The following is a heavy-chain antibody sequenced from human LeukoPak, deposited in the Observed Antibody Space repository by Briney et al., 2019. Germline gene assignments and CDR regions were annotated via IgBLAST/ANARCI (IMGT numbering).Heavy chain of an antibody. CDR3: AREGVVVRNWFDP. Sequence: GGSLRLSCVGSGFIFNEYSLNWVRQAPGKGPEWVSYISSRSSTIYYADSVKGRFTISRDNAKNSLYLQMNSLRAEDTAVYYCAREGVVVRNWFDPWGQGTLVTVSS. D-gene: IGHD2-15*01. CDR2: ISSRSSTI. CDR1: GFIFNEYS. V-gene: IGHV3-48*04. J-gene: IGHJ5*02.